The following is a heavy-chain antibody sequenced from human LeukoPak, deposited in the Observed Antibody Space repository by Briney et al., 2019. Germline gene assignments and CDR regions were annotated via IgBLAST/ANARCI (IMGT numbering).Heavy chain of an antibody. Sequence: SETLSLTCAVYGGSFSGYYWSWIRQPPGKGLEWIGEINHSGSTNYNPSLKSRVTISVDTSKNQFSLKLSSVTAADTAVYYCAKDGAFGSSFYGDSILYFDYWGQGTLVTVSS. CDR3: AKDGAFGSSFYGDSILYFDY. CDR1: GGSFSGYY. D-gene: IGHD4-17*01. CDR2: INHSGST. V-gene: IGHV4-34*01. J-gene: IGHJ4*02.